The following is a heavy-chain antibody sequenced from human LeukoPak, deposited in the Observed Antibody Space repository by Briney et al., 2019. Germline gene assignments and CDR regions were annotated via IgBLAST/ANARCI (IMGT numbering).Heavy chain of an antibody. CDR1: GGSISSFY. CDR3: ARDVAPGYCNSTNCPAWFDP. V-gene: IGHV4-4*07. J-gene: IGHJ5*02. CDR2: FYTSANT. Sequence: SETLSLTCTVSGGSISSFYWSWIRQPAGKGLEWIGRFYTSANTNYNPSLKSRVTMSVGTSKNQFSLWLNSVTAADTAVYYCARDVAPGYCNSTNCPAWFDPWGQGTLVTVSS. D-gene: IGHD2-2*01.